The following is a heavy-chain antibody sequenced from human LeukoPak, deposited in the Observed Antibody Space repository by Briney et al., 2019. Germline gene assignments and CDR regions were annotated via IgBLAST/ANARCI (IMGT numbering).Heavy chain of an antibody. D-gene: IGHD3-10*01. Sequence: SVKVSCKASGGTFSSYAISWVRQAPGQGLEWMGRIIPIFGTANYAQKFQGRVTITTDESTSTAYMELSSLRSEDTAVYYCAREGGYSGSGGYNWFDPWGQGTLVIVSS. CDR3: AREGGYSGSGGYNWFDP. CDR2: IIPIFGTA. J-gene: IGHJ5*02. V-gene: IGHV1-69*05. CDR1: GGTFSSYA.